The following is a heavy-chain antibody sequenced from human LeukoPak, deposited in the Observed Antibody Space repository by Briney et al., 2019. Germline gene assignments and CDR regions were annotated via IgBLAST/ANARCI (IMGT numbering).Heavy chain of an antibody. CDR2: IYYSGST. J-gene: IGHJ4*01. CDR1: GYSISSSFYY. V-gene: IGHV4-39*01. Sequence: SETLSLTCTVSGYSISSSFYYFGWIRQPPGKGLEWIGSIYYSGSTYYNASLKSRVTISLDTSRNQVSLKLNSVTATDTAVYYCAKSGGYGLIDYWGQGTLVSVSS. CDR3: AKSGGYGLIDY. D-gene: IGHD1-26*01.